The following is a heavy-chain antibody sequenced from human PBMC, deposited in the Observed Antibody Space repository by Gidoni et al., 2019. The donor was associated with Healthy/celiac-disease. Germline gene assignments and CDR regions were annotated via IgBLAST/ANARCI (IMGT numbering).Heavy chain of an antibody. CDR1: GGTVSSYT. CDR2: IIPILGIA. D-gene: IGHD1-1*01. CDR3: ARAPGANYYYYYGMDV. J-gene: IGHJ6*02. Sequence: QVQLVQSGAEVKKPGSSVKVSCKASGGTVSSYTISWGRQAPGQGLEWMGRIIPILGIAHYAQKFQGRVTITADKSTSTAYMELSSLRSEDTAVYYCARAPGANYYYYYGMDVWGQGTTVTVSS. V-gene: IGHV1-69*02.